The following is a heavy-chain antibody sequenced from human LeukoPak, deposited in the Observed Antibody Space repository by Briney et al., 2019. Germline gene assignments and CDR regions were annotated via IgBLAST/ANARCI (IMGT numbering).Heavy chain of an antibody. CDR3: ARESLYYDYVWGSYRYTYFDY. J-gene: IGHJ4*02. CDR2: LIPIFGTA. Sequence: ASVKVSCKASGGTLSSYAISWVRQAPGQGLEWMGGLIPIFGTANYAQKFQGRVTITADESTSTAYMELSSLRSEDTAVYYCARESLYYDYVWGSYRYTYFDYWGQGTLVTVSS. D-gene: IGHD3-16*02. V-gene: IGHV1-69*01. CDR1: GGTLSSYA.